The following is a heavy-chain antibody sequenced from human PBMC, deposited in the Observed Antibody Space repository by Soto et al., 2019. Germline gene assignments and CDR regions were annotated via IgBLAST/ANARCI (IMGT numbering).Heavy chain of an antibody. J-gene: IGHJ3*02. CDR1: GFTFSSYA. D-gene: IGHD3-16*01. Sequence: EVQLVESGGGLVQPGGSLRLSCAASGFTFSSYAMHWVRQAPGKGLEYVSAISSNGGSTYYANSVKGRFTISRDNSKNTLYPQMGSLRAEDMAVYYCARAPRFGSADAFDIWGQGTMVTVSS. CDR3: ARAPRFGSADAFDI. V-gene: IGHV3-64*01. CDR2: ISSNGGST.